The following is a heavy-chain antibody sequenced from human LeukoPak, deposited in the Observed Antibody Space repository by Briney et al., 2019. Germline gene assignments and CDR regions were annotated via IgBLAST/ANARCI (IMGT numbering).Heavy chain of an antibody. Sequence: PSETLSLTCTVSGGSISSGSYYWSWIRQPAGKGLEWIGRIYTSGSTNYNPSLKSRVTISVDTSKNQFSLKLSSVTAADTAVYYCAREVYDSSGYYLDYWGQGTLVTASS. D-gene: IGHD3-22*01. CDR3: AREVYDSSGYYLDY. CDR2: IYTSGST. V-gene: IGHV4-61*02. J-gene: IGHJ4*02. CDR1: GGSISSGSYY.